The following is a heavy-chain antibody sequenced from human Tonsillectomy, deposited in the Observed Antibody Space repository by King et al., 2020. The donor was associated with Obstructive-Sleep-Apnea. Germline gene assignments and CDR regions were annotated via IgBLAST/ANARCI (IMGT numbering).Heavy chain of an antibody. CDR3: ARGDIIRLFYCDY. D-gene: IGHD3-10*01. Sequence: VQLVESGGGVVQPGRSLRLSCASSGFSFSNYGMHWVRQAPGKGLEWVAVISYDGSHKHYVDSVKGRFTISRDNSKNTLYLQMNSLRAEDTAVYYCARGDIIRLFYCDYWGQGTLVTVSS. J-gene: IGHJ4*02. CDR1: GFSFSNYG. V-gene: IGHV3-30*03. CDR2: ISYDGSHK.